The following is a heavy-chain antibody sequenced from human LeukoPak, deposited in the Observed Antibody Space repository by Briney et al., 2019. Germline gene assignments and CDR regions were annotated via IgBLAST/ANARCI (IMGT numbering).Heavy chain of an antibody. D-gene: IGHD6-13*01. Sequence: PETLSLTCTVSGGSISSYYSSWIRQPAGKGLEWIGRIWSTGSTNYNPSLKSRVTMSVDTSKNQFSLRLRSVAAADTAVYYCARQIASAGTAGFDCWGQGALVTVSS. V-gene: IGHV4-4*07. J-gene: IGHJ4*02. CDR1: GGSISSYY. CDR3: ARQIASAGTAGFDC. CDR2: IWSTGST.